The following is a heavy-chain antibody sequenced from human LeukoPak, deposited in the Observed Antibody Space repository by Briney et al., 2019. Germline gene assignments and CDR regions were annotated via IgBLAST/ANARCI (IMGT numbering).Heavy chain of an antibody. Sequence: SVKVSCKASGGTFSSYAISWVRQAPGQGLEWMGGIIPIFGTANYAQKFQGRVTITTDESTSTAYMELSSLRTEDKAVYYCALGGATIPFMFDYWGQGTLVTVSS. CDR1: GGTFSSYA. CDR3: ALGGATIPFMFDY. CDR2: IIPIFGTA. D-gene: IGHD1-26*01. J-gene: IGHJ4*02. V-gene: IGHV1-69*05.